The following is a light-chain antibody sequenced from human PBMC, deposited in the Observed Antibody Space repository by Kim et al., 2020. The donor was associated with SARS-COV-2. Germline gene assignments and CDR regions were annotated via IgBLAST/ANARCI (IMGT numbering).Light chain of an antibody. CDR1: QSVSSN. CDR2: DAS. V-gene: IGKV3-15*01. J-gene: IGKJ5*01. CDR3: RQYNNWPLIT. Sequence: EIVMTQSPATLSVSPGERATLSCRASQSVSSNLAWYQQKPGQAPRLLIYDASTRATGISARFSGSGSGTDFTLTISSLQSEDFAVYYCRQYNNWPLITFGQGTRLEIK.